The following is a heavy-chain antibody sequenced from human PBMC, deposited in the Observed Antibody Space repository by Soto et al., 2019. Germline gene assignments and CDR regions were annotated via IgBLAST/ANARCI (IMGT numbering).Heavy chain of an antibody. J-gene: IGHJ4*02. D-gene: IGHD6-6*01. CDR2: INAGNGNT. CDR1: GYTFTSYA. CDR3: ARSSSSSVNFDY. V-gene: IGHV1-3*01. Sequence: GASVKVSCKASGYTFTSYAMHWVRQAPGQRLEWMGWINAGNGNTKYSQKFQGRVTITRDTSASTAYMELSSLRSEDTAVYYCARSSSSSVNFDYWGQGTLVTVS.